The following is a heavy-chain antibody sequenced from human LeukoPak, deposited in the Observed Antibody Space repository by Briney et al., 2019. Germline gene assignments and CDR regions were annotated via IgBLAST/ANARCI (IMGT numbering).Heavy chain of an antibody. Sequence: GASVKVSCKASGYTFTSYDSNWVRQATGQGLEWMGWMNPNSGNTGYAQKFQGRVTMTRNTSISTAYMELSRLRSEYTAVYDCARVAVTGSGSQGLDYWGQGTLVTVSS. CDR3: ARVAVTGSGSQGLDY. D-gene: IGHD3-10*01. CDR2: MNPNSGNT. J-gene: IGHJ4*02. V-gene: IGHV1-8*01. CDR1: GYTFTSYD.